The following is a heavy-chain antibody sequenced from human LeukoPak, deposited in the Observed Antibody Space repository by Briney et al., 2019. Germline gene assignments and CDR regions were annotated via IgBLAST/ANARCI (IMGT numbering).Heavy chain of an antibody. Sequence: GGSLRLSCAASGFTFSNAWMSWVRQAPGKGLEWVGRIKSKTDGETTDYAAPVKGRFTISRDDSKNTLYLQMNSLKTEDTAVYYCTTATSMVATQPFDYWGQGTLVTVSS. CDR2: IKSKTDGETT. V-gene: IGHV3-15*01. CDR1: GFTFSNAW. J-gene: IGHJ4*02. CDR3: TTATSMVATQPFDY. D-gene: IGHD5-12*01.